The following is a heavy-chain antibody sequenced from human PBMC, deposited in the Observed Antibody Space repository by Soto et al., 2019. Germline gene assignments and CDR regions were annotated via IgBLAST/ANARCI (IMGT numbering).Heavy chain of an antibody. CDR1: GFTFRSYG. V-gene: IGHV3-23*01. Sequence: PGGSQRLSCTASGFTFRSYGMHWVRQAPGKGLEWVSVICDSGGSTYYADSVKGRFTISRDNSKNTLYLQMNSLRAEDTAVYYCAKDLGVGATYWFDPWGQGTLVTVPQ. CDR2: ICDSGGST. D-gene: IGHD1-26*01. J-gene: IGHJ5*02. CDR3: AKDLGVGATYWFDP.